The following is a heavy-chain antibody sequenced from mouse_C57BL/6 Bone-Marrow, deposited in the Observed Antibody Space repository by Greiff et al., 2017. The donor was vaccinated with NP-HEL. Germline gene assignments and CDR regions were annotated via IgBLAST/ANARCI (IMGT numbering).Heavy chain of an antibody. CDR2: IHPNSGST. Sequence: QVQLQQPGAELVKPGASVKLSCKASGYTFTSYWMHWVKQRPGQGLEWIGMIHPNSGSTNYNEKFKSKATLTVDKSSSTAYMQLSSLTSSDSAVVYCARSGGSTGGYWGQGTTLTVSS. CDR1: GYTFTSYW. J-gene: IGHJ2*01. CDR3: ARSGGSTGGY. V-gene: IGHV1-64*01. D-gene: IGHD1-1*02.